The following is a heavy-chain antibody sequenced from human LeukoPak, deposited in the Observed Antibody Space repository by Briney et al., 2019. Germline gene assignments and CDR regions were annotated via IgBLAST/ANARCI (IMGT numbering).Heavy chain of an antibody. D-gene: IGHD2-2*01. J-gene: IGHJ4*02. CDR2: IYYSGST. V-gene: IGHV4-59*12. CDR3: ARVGYCGSSSCLDY. Sequence: SETLSLTCTVSGGFISSYYWSWIRQPPGKGLEWIGYIYYSGSTNYNPSLKSRVTISVDTSKNQFSLKLNSVTAADTAVYYCARVGYCGSSSCLDYWGQGTRVTVSS. CDR1: GGFISSYY.